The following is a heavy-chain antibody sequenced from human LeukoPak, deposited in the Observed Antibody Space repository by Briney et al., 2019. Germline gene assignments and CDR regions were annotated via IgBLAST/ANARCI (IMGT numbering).Heavy chain of an antibody. CDR3: VKDLFRD. CDR2: ISSNGGST. J-gene: IGHJ4*02. CDR1: GYTFTGYY. V-gene: IGHV3-64D*06. Sequence: SCKASGYTFTGYYMHWVRQAPGKGLEYVSAISSNGGSTYYADSVKGRFTISRDNSKNTLYLQMSSLRAEDTAVYYCVKDLFRDWGQGTLVTVSS.